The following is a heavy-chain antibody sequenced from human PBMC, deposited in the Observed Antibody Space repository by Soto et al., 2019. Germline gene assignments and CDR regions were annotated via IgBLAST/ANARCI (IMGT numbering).Heavy chain of an antibody. CDR2: IHYDGTT. CDR1: GGSVSSSSYF. CDR3: ARGLGYYFDS. Sequence: QLQLQESGPGLVRPSETLSLTCTVSGGSVSSSSYFWGWIRQSPGKGLEWIGNIHYDGTTYYNASLKSLVTIAVDTPKTQFSLKLNSVTAADSAVYSCARGLGYYFDSWGQGTLVTVSS. D-gene: IGHD5-12*01. V-gene: IGHV4-39*01. J-gene: IGHJ4*02.